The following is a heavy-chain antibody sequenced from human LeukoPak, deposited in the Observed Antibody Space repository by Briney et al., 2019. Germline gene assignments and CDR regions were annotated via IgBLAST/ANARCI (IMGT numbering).Heavy chain of an antibody. V-gene: IGHV4-59*01. CDR3: ASAHTSGMDY. J-gene: IGHJ4*02. D-gene: IGHD3-22*01. CDR2: IYYSGNT. Sequence: SETLSPTCTVSGASISSYSWSWIRQPPGKGLEWIGYIYYSGNTNYNPSLKSPVTISVDTSKNQFSLKVSSVTAADTAVYYCASAHTSGMDYWGQGALVTVSS. CDR1: GASISSYS.